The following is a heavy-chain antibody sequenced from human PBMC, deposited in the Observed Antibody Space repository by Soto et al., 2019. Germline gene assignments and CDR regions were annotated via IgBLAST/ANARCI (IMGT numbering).Heavy chain of an antibody. Sequence: SETLSLTCNVSGVSISSSRSYWAWFRQPPGKELEWIANIFYAGNTYYNPSLKSRVTVSVDTSKNQFSLKLDSVTAADTAVYYCARQAAAPGIDLWFDPWGQGTLVTAPQ. CDR3: ARQAAAPGIDLWFDP. CDR1: GVSISSSRSY. CDR2: IFYAGNT. J-gene: IGHJ5*02. D-gene: IGHD6-13*01. V-gene: IGHV4-39*01.